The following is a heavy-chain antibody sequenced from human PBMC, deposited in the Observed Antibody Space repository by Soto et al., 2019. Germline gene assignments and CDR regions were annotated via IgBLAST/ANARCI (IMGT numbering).Heavy chain of an antibody. CDR1: GGSISRYY. CDR3: ARSGSYGDSRLASPSVFDY. V-gene: IGHV4-59*08. Sequence: SETLSLTCTVSGGSISRYYWNWIRQPPGKGLEWIGYIYYSGSTNYNPSLKSRVTISVDTSKNQFSLKLSSVTAADTAVYYCARSGSYGDSRLASPSVFDYWGQGTLVTVSS. CDR2: IYYSGST. D-gene: IGHD4-17*01. J-gene: IGHJ4*02.